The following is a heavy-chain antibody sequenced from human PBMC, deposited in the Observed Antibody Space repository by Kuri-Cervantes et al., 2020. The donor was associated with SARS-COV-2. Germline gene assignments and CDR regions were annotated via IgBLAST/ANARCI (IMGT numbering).Heavy chain of an antibody. Sequence: SVKVSCKASGGTFSSYAISWVRQAPGQGLEWMGGIIPIFGTANYAQKFQGRVTITADESTSTAYMELSSLRSEDTAVYYCARGGWGRGFGEKDHYYYYMDVWGKGTTVTVSS. J-gene: IGHJ6*03. V-gene: IGHV1-69*13. CDR1: GGTFSSYA. CDR3: ARGGWGRGFGEKDHYYYYMDV. CDR2: IIPIFGTA. D-gene: IGHD3-10*01.